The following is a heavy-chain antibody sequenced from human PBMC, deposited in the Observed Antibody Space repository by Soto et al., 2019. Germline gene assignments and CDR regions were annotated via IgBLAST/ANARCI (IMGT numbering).Heavy chain of an antibody. D-gene: IGHD1-1*01. CDR2: IYSGGAT. CDR3: AEDGTYNWV. J-gene: IGHJ4*02. V-gene: IGHV3-66*01. Sequence: EVQLVESGGGLVQPGGSLRLSCAASGFTVSNNYMRWVRQAPGKGLEWVSLIYSGGATYYADSAKGRFTISRDNSKNTLYLQMNCPRGKDTAVYYCAEDGTYNWVGGQGILVTVSS. CDR1: GFTVSNNY.